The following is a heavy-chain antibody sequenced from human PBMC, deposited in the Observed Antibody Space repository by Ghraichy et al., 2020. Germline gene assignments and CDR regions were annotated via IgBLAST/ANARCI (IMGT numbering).Heavy chain of an antibody. CDR2: ISSNGGST. D-gene: IGHD2-2*01. CDR3: ARVGEYCSSTSCYALDY. Sequence: GGSLRLSCAASGFTFSSYAMHWVRQAPGKGLEYVSAISSNGGSTYYANSVKGRFTISRDNSKNTLYLQMGSLRAEDMAVYYCARVGEYCSSTSCYALDYWGQGTLVTVSS. CDR1: GFTFSSYA. V-gene: IGHV3-64*01. J-gene: IGHJ4*02.